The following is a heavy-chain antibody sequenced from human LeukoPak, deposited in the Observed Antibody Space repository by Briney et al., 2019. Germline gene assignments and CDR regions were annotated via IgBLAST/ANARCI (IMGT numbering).Heavy chain of an antibody. CDR1: GGTFSSYA. Sequence: GASLKVSCKASGGTFSSYAISGVRQAPGQGLEWMGRFIPILGIANYAHTFQGRLTITADKPTSPAYMELRSLISEGKAVYYCARLIARAGTTREGNYWGQGTVVPVSS. CDR3: ARLIARAGTTREGNY. D-gene: IGHD6-19*01. V-gene: IGHV1-69*04. J-gene: IGHJ4*02. CDR2: FIPILGIA.